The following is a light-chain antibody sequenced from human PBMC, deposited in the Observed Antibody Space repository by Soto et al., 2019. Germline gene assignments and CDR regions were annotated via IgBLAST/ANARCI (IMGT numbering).Light chain of an antibody. CDR1: QAISNY. V-gene: IGKV1-33*01. J-gene: IGKJ3*01. Sequence: DIPMTQSPSSLSASVGDRVSITCQASQAISNYLNWYQHKPGKPPKLLIYDASNVETGVPSRFSGSGAGTDFTFTISSLQTEDVATYYCQQYEDLPLSFGPGTKVDF. CDR2: DAS. CDR3: QQYEDLPLS.